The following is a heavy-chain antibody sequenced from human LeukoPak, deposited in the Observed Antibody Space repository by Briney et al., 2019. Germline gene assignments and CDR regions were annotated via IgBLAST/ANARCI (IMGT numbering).Heavy chain of an antibody. Sequence: GGSLRHSRAASGFTFSSYRMKGVRQAPGRGLEWVSYICSSSSTIYYADSVKGRFTISRDNAKNSLYLQINSLRAEDTAVYYCARGQTLTFWGQGTLVTVSS. J-gene: IGHJ4*02. CDR3: ARGQTLTF. CDR2: ICSSSSTI. V-gene: IGHV3-48*01. CDR1: GFTFSSYR.